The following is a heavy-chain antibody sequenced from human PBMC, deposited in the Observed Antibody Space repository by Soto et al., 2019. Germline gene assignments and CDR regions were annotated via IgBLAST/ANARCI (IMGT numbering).Heavy chain of an antibody. CDR2: IIPIFGTA. CDR1: GGTFSSYA. CDR3: ARDNSGYDGYYFDY. V-gene: IGHV1-69*01. Sequence: ASVKVSCKASGGTFSSYAISWVRQAPGQGLEWMGGIIPIFGTANYAQKFQGRVTITADVSTSTAYMELSSLRSEDTAVYYCARDNSGYDGYYFDYWGQGTLVTVSS. D-gene: IGHD5-12*01. J-gene: IGHJ4*02.